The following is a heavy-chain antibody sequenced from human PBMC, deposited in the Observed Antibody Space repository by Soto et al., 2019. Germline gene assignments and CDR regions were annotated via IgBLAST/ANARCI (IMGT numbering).Heavy chain of an antibody. V-gene: IGHV1-46*01. CDR3: ARQTQTKIQLWLIDLDY. D-gene: IGHD5-18*01. CDR1: GYTFTSYY. CDR2: INPSGGST. J-gene: IGHJ4*02. Sequence: ASVKVSCKASGYTFTSYYMHWVRQAPGQGLEWMGIINPSGGSTSYAQKFQGRVTMTRDTSTSTVYMELSSLRSEDTAVYYCARQTQTKIQLWLIDLDYWGQGTLAPVSS.